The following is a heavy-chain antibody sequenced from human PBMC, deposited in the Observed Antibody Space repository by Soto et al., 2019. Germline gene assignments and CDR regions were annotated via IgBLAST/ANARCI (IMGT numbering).Heavy chain of an antibody. CDR3: ARSRDGYSFYFYYGMDV. V-gene: IGHV3-30*03. D-gene: IGHD4-4*01. CDR1: GFTFTSYD. J-gene: IGHJ6*02. CDR2: ILHDGSAE. Sequence: PGGSLRLSCAASGFTFTSYDMHWVRQAPGKGLEWMALILHDGSAEYYADSVKGRFTISRDNSKSTLYLQMSSLRAEDTAVYYCARSRDGYSFYFYYGMDVWGQGTTVTVS.